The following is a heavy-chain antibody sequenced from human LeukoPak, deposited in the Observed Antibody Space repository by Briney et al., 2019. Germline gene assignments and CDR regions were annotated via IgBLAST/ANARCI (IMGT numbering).Heavy chain of an antibody. Sequence: ASETLSLTCTVSGGSISSYYWSWIRQPPGKGLEWIGYIYYSGSTNYNPSLKSRVTISVDTSKNQFSLKLSSVTAADTAVYYCARDHIRFLEWSTTDYYYYYMDVWGKGTTVTVSS. V-gene: IGHV4-59*01. CDR3: ARDHIRFLEWSTTDYYYYYMDV. CDR2: IYYSGST. J-gene: IGHJ6*03. D-gene: IGHD3-3*01. CDR1: GGSISSYY.